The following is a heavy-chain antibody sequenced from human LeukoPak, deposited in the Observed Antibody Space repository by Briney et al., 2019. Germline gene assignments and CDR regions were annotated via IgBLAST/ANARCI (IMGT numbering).Heavy chain of an antibody. D-gene: IGHD3-10*01. Sequence: SETPSLTCSVSDGSISDYYWNWIRQSPDKGLEWIGYVYHTGTTYYSPSLKSRVTILLDRSKNQFSLNLNSVTAADTAVYYCARSVLWFGDLAYWGQGILVTVSS. CDR3: ARSVLWFGDLAY. V-gene: IGHV4-59*01. J-gene: IGHJ4*02. CDR2: VYHTGTT. CDR1: DGSISDYY.